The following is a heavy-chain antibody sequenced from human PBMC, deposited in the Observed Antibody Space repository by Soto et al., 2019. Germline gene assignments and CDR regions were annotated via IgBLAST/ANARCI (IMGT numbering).Heavy chain of an antibody. CDR1: GFTFSSYA. J-gene: IGHJ5*02. CDR3: AKGGILWFGELYGVGWFDP. Sequence: GGSLRLSCAASGFTFSSYAMSWVRQAPGKGLEWVSAISGSGGSTYYADSVKGRFTISRDNSKNTLDLQMNSLRAEDTAVYYCAKGGILWFGELYGVGWFDPWGQGTLVTVSS. CDR2: ISGSGGST. D-gene: IGHD3-10*01. V-gene: IGHV3-23*01.